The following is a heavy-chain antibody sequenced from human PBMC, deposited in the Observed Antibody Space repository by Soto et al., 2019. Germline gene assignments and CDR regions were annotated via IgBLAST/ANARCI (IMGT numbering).Heavy chain of an antibody. J-gene: IGHJ4*02. V-gene: IGHV4-4*07. CDR2: IYTSGST. CDR1: XGSISSYX. D-gene: IGHD3-10*01. Sequence: ETLSLTCTVXXGSISSYXXXXIRQPAGKGLEWIGRIYTSGSTNYNPSLKSRVTMSVDTSKNQFSLKLSSVTAADTAVYYCARLYMVRGVKEYNYFDYWGQGTLVTVSS. CDR3: ARLYMVRGVKEYNYFDY.